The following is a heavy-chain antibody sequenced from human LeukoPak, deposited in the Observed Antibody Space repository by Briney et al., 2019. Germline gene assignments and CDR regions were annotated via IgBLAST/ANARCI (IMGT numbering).Heavy chain of an antibody. CDR2: ISTTGSTI. D-gene: IGHD3-22*01. CDR3: ARDRSSSGYYPFDY. V-gene: IGHV3-48*02. Sequence: GGSLRLSCAASGFIFSSYSMNWVRQAPGKGLEWVSYISTTGSTIYYADSVKGRFTISRDNAKNSLYLQMNSLRDEDTAVYYCARDRSSSGYYPFDYWGQGALVTVSS. CDR1: GFIFSSYS. J-gene: IGHJ4*02.